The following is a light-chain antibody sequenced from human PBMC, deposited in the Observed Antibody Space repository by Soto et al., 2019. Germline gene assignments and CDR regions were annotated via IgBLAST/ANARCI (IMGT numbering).Light chain of an antibody. CDR2: DAS. CDR3: QQRISWPLT. Sequence: DIQMTQSPSTLSASVGDRVTITCRASQSIGTWLAWYQHKPGRAPKLLIYDASTLEGGVPSRFSGSRSGTEFTFTISSLQPDDFATYYCQQRISWPLTFGQGTKVEIK. V-gene: IGKV1-5*01. CDR1: QSIGTW. J-gene: IGKJ1*01.